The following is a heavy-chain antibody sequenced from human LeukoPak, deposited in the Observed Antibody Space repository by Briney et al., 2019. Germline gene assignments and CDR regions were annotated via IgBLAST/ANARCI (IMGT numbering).Heavy chain of an antibody. CDR3: ARDGRGGQQLVTGMDV. CDR1: GGSISSGSYY. J-gene: IGHJ6*02. D-gene: IGHD6-13*01. V-gene: IGHV4-61*02. CDR2: IYTSGST. Sequence: SETLSLTCTVSGGSISSGSYYWSWIRQPAGKGLEWIGRIYTSGSTNYNPSLKSRVTISVDTSKNQFSLKLSSVTAADTAVYYCARDGRGGQQLVTGMDVWGQGTTVTVSS.